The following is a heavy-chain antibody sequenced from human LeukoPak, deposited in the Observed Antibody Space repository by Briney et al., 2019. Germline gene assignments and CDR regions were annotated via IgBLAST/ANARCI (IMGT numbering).Heavy chain of an antibody. D-gene: IGHD3-22*01. Sequence: GGSLRLSCAASGFTFSSYSMNWVRQAPGKGLEWVSSISSSSSYIYYADSVKGRFTISRDNAKNSLYLQMNSLRAEDTAVYYCARDEITMIVDYWGQGTLVTVSS. CDR1: GFTFSSYS. J-gene: IGHJ4*02. CDR2: ISSSSSYI. CDR3: ARDEITMIVDY. V-gene: IGHV3-21*01.